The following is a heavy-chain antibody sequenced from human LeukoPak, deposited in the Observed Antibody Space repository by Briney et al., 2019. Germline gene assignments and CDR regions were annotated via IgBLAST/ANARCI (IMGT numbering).Heavy chain of an antibody. V-gene: IGHV3-64*01. CDR1: GFTFSSYA. D-gene: IGHD2-8*01. Sequence: PGGSLRLSCAASGFTFSSYAMHWVRQAPGKGLEYVSAISSNGGSTYYANSVKGRFTISRDNSKNTLYLQMGSLRAEDTAVYYCARGNLVPRYYYYGMDVWGQGTTVTVSS. J-gene: IGHJ6*02. CDR2: ISSNGGST. CDR3: ARGNLVPRYYYYGMDV.